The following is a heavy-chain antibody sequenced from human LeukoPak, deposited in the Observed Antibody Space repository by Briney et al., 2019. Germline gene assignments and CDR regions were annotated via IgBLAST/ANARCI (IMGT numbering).Heavy chain of an antibody. J-gene: IGHJ4*02. CDR2: IRVRSGGT. D-gene: IGHD4-23*01. Sequence: GSVKVSCKTYGYTFTDYYMHWVRQAPGQGLEWMGRIRVRSGGTNYAQKLQGRVTVTRDTSTSTVYMELTRLRSDDTAVYYCRLVTMGDYWGQGTLVTVSS. CDR1: GYTFTDYY. V-gene: IGHV1-2*06. CDR3: RLVTMGDY.